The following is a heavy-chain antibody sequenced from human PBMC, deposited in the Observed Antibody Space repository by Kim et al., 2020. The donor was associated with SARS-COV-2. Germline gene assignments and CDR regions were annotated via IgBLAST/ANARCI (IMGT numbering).Heavy chain of an antibody. J-gene: IGHJ6*02. CDR2: IIPIFGTA. Sequence: SVKVSCKASGGTFSSYAISWVRQAPGQGLEWMGGIIPIFGTANYAQKFQGRVTITADESTSTAYMELSSLRSEDKAVYYCARESLEQLWLRGYSYYGMDVWGHGTTVTVSS. CDR1: GGTFSSYA. D-gene: IGHD5-18*01. V-gene: IGHV1-69*13. CDR3: ARESLEQLWLRGYSYYGMDV.